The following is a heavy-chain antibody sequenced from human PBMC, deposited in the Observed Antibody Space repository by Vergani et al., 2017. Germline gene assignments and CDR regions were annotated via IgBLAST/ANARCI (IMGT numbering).Heavy chain of an antibody. CDR1: GGSFSGYY. V-gene: IGHV4-59*10. D-gene: IGHD5-12*01. Sequence: QVQLQQWGAGLLKPSETLSLTCAVYGGSFSGYYWSWIRQPAGKGLEWIGRIYTSGSTNYNPSLKSRVTISVDTSKNQFSLKLSSVTAADTAVYYCARVSGYSGYDYDYWGQGTLVTVSS. J-gene: IGHJ4*02. CDR2: IYTSGST. CDR3: ARVSGYSGYDYDY.